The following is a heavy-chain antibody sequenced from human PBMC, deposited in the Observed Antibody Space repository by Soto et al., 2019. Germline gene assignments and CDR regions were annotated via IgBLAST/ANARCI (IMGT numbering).Heavy chain of an antibody. D-gene: IGHD2-2*01. CDR2: ISGYNFNT. V-gene: IGHV1-18*01. CDR1: GYTFTSYG. Sequence: QVQLVQSGTEVKKPGASVKVSCKASGYTFTSYGISWVRQAPGQGPEWMGWISGYNFNTFYTQKYQGRVTMTSDTSTNTAYMELSSLRSDDTAVYYCATLYCSSSSCQLDYWGQGTLVTVSS. CDR3: ATLYCSSSSCQLDY. J-gene: IGHJ4*02.